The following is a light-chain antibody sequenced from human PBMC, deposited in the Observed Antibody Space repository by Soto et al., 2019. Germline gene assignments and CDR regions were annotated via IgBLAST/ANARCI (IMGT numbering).Light chain of an antibody. CDR3: QEYHTYSSYT. Sequence: DIQMTQSPSTLSASVGDRVTITCWASQSISIWLAWYQQKPGKAPKLLIYKASTLQSGVPSRFSGSGSETEFTLTISSLQPDDFATYYCQEYHTYSSYTFGQGTNLEIK. CDR1: QSISIW. CDR2: KAS. J-gene: IGKJ2*01. V-gene: IGKV1-5*03.